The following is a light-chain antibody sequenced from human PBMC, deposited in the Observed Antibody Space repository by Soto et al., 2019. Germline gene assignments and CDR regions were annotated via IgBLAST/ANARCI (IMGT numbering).Light chain of an antibody. Sequence: QSALTQPASVSGSPGQSITISCTGTTSDVGGYNHVSWYQQHPDKAPKLIIYDVGNRPPGVSNRFSGSKSGNTASLTISGLQAEDEADYYCSSYSSSSTVVLFGGGTKLTVL. CDR1: TSDVGGYNH. CDR3: SSYSSSSTVVL. CDR2: DVG. J-gene: IGLJ2*01. V-gene: IGLV2-14*03.